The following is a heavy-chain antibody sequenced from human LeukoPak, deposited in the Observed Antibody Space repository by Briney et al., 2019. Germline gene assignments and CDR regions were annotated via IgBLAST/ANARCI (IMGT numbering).Heavy chain of an antibody. J-gene: IGHJ6*02. Sequence: ASVKVSCKASGYSFTSNYIHWVRQAPGQGLEWMGMIYPRDGSTSYAQKFQGRVTVTRDTSTSTVYMELRSLRSDDTAVYYCARGFVVVPERYYGMDVWGQGTTVTVSS. CDR1: GYSFTSNY. CDR2: IYPRDGST. D-gene: IGHD2-2*01. CDR3: ARGFVVVPERYYGMDV. V-gene: IGHV1-46*01.